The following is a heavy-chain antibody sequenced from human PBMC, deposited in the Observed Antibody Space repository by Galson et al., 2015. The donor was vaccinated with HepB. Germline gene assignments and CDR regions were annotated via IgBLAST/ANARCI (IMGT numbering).Heavy chain of an antibody. J-gene: IGHJ5*02. CDR3: AREGQLEP. Sequence: SVKVSCKASGYTFSSYGFSWVRQAPGQGLEWMGWISGYSGDTNYAQKLQGRVTMTRDMSTSTAYMEMRSLRSDDTAVYYCAREGQLEPWGQGTLVTVSS. CDR1: GYTFSSYG. V-gene: IGHV1-18*01. CDR2: ISGYSGDT. D-gene: IGHD1-1*01.